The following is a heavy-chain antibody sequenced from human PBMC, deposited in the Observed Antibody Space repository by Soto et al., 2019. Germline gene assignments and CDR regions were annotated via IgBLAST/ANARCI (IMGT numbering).Heavy chain of an antibody. CDR3: ARNYAGVYSSSWGPNWFDP. CDR1: GGSISSYY. Sequence: SETLSLTCTVSGGSISSYYWSWTRQPPGKGLEWIGEINHSGSTNYNPSLKSRVTISVDTSKNQFSLKLSSVTAADTAVYYCARNYAGVYSSSWGPNWFDPWGQGTLVTVSS. J-gene: IGHJ5*02. CDR2: INHSGST. D-gene: IGHD6-6*01. V-gene: IGHV4-34*01.